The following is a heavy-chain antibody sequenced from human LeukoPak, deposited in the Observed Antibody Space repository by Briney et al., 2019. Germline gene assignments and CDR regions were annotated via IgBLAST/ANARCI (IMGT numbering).Heavy chain of an antibody. CDR1: GFTFSSYW. V-gene: IGHV3-74*01. Sequence: GGSLRLSCAASGFTFSSYWMRWVREAPGKGLVWVSCINTDGSITRYADSVKGRFTISRDNAKNTLSLQMNSLRAEDTSVYYCVLYSSSPGGDYWGQGTLVTVSS. J-gene: IGHJ4*02. CDR2: INTDGSIT. D-gene: IGHD6-6*01. CDR3: VLYSSSPGGDY.